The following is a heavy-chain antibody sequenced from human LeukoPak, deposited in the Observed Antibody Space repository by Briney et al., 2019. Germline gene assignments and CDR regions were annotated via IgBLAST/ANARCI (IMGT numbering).Heavy chain of an antibody. D-gene: IGHD2-2*01. V-gene: IGHV1-69*05. CDR2: IIPIFGTA. J-gene: IGHJ4*02. Sequence: ASVKVSCKASGGTFSSYAISWVRQAPGQGLEWMGGIIPIFGTANYAQKFQGRVTITTDESTSTAYMELSSLRSEDTAVYYCARSRDCSSTSCLPFDYWGQGTLVTV. CDR1: GGTFSSYA. CDR3: ARSRDCSSTSCLPFDY.